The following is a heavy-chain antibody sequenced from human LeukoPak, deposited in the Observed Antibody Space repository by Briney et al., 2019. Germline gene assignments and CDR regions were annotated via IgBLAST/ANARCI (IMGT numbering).Heavy chain of an antibody. J-gene: IGHJ4*02. CDR3: AKTLGYCSGGSCYSGVIDY. V-gene: IGHV3-9*01. CDR1: GFTFDDYA. D-gene: IGHD2-15*01. Sequence: GGSLRLSCAASGFTFDDYAMHWVRQAPGKGLEWVSGISWNSGSIGYADSVKGRFTISRDNAKNSLYLQMNSLRAEDTAVYYCAKTLGYCSGGSCYSGVIDYWGQGTLVTVSS. CDR2: ISWNSGSI.